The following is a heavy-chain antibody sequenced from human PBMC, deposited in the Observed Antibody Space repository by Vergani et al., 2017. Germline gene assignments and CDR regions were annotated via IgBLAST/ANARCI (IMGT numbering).Heavy chain of an antibody. CDR3: GRRSGGRDNWFDP. CDR2: IHTSGST. J-gene: IGHJ5*02. Sequence: QVQLQESGPGLVKPSETLSLTCTVSGGSISSYYWSWIRQPAGKGLEWVGRIHTSGSTNYNPSLKSRVTMSVDTSKNKFSLKLSSVTAADTAVYYCGRRSGGRDNWFDPWSQSTLVTVSS. V-gene: IGHV4-4*07. CDR1: GGSISSYY. D-gene: IGHD2-15*01.